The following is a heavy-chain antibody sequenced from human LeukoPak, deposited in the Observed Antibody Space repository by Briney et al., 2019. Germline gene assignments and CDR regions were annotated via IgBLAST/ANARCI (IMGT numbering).Heavy chain of an antibody. V-gene: IGHV4-39*01. Sequence: PSETLSLTCTVSGGSISSSSYYWGWIRQPPGKGLEWIGSIYYSGSTYYNPSLKSRVTIPVDTSKNQFSLKLSSVTAADTAVYYCARHLEGGYSYGIPGWFDPWGQGTLVTVSS. J-gene: IGHJ5*02. D-gene: IGHD5-18*01. CDR2: IYYSGST. CDR1: GGSISSSSYY. CDR3: ARHLEGGYSYGIPGWFDP.